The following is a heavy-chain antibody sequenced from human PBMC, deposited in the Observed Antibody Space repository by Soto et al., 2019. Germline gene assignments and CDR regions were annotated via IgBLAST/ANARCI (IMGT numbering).Heavy chain of an antibody. V-gene: IGHV4-34*01. D-gene: IGHD3-3*01. J-gene: IGHJ6*02. CDR2: INHSGTT. CDR3: ARARLDSWSHIYYGLEV. Sequence: SETLSLTCAVHGGSFSGYSWNWLRQPPGKGLEWIGEINHSGTTDYNPALKSRVTMSVDTSKNQFSLRVTSVTAADPAVYYCARARLDSWSHIYYGLEVWGQGTTVT. CDR1: GGSFSGYS.